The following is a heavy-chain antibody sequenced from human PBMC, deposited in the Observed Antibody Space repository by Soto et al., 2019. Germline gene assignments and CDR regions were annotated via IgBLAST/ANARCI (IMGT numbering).Heavy chain of an antibody. D-gene: IGHD3-9*01. CDR2: ISYDGSNK. CDR3: AKDVVENWNDEDEILTGSPVFDY. CDR1: GFTFSSYG. Sequence: QVQLVESGGGVVQPGRSLRLSCAASGFTFSSYGMHWVRQAPGKGLEWVAVISYDGSNKYYADSVKGRLTISRDNSKNTLYLVVNGLRAEDTAVYYCAKDVVENWNDEDEILTGSPVFDYWGQGTLVTVSS. J-gene: IGHJ4*02. V-gene: IGHV3-30*18.